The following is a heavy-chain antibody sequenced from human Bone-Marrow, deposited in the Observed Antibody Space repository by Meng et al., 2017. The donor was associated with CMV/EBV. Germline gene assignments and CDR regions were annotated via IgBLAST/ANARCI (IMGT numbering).Heavy chain of an antibody. CDR1: GFTFSSYA. V-gene: IGHV3-30*04. CDR3: ARVVGYCGGDCYPLGMDV. J-gene: IGHJ6*02. D-gene: IGHD2-21*01. CDR2: ISYDGGNK. Sequence: GESLKISCAASGFTFSSYAMHWVRQAPGKGLEWVAVISYDGGNKYYADSVKGRFTISRDNSMNTLYLQMNSLRAEDTAVYYCARVVGYCGGDCYPLGMDVWGQGTTVTVSS.